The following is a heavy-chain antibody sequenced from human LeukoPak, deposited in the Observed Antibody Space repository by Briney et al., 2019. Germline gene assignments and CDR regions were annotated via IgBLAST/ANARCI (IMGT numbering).Heavy chain of an antibody. J-gene: IGHJ5*02. Sequence: SETLSLTCTVSGVSISSYYWSWIRQPPGKGLEWIGYIYYSGSTNYNPSLKSRVTISVDTSKNQFSLKLSSVTAADTAVYYCASSITMVRGDYWFDPWGQGTLVTVSS. CDR3: ASSITMVRGDYWFDP. CDR2: IYYSGST. V-gene: IGHV4-59*01. D-gene: IGHD3-10*01. CDR1: GVSISSYY.